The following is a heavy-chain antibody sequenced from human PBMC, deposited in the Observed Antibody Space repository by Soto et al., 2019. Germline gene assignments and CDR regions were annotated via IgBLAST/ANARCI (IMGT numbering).Heavy chain of an antibody. J-gene: IGHJ6*02. V-gene: IGHV5-10-1*01. CDR3: ARGSLWFGELLSFYYYYGMDV. CDR1: GYSFTSYW. CDR2: IDPSDSYT. D-gene: IGHD3-10*01. Sequence: PGESLKISCKGSGYSFTSYWISWVRQMPGKGLEWMGRIDPSDSYTNYSPSFQGHVTISADKSISTAYLQWSSLKASDTAMYYCARGSLWFGELLSFYYYYGMDVWGQGXTVTVYS.